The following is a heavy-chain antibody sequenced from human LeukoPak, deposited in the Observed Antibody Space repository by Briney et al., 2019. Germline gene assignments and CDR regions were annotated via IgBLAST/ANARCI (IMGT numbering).Heavy chain of an antibody. D-gene: IGHD3-10*01. CDR3: IYGSGL. CDR2: SNPNRGGT. J-gene: IGHJ4*02. Sequence: ASVKVSCKASGYTVTGYYIHWVRQGPGQGLEWMGWSNPNRGGTNNAQKFQGRVTMTRDTSISTAYMELSRLRSDDTAVYYCIYGSGLWGQGTLVTVSS. CDR1: GYTVTGYY. V-gene: IGHV1-2*02.